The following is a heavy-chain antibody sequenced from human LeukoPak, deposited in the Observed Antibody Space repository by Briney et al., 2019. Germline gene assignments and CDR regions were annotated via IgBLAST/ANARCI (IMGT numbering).Heavy chain of an antibody. CDR3: STFGGLDIVSMTDY. V-gene: IGHV4-30-4*03. CDR2: IYYSGST. CDR1: GGSISSGDYY. D-gene: IGHD5/OR15-5a*01. J-gene: IGHJ4*02. Sequence: SQTLSLTCSVSGGSISSGDYYWSWIRQPPGKGLEWIGYIYYSGSTYFNPSLESRVTISVDTSKNQFSLKVTSVTAADTAMYYCSTFGGLDIVSMTDYWGQGTLVTVSS.